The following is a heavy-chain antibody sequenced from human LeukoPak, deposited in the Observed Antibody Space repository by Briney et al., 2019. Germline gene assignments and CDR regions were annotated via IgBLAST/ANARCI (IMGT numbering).Heavy chain of an antibody. D-gene: IGHD4-17*01. CDR2: INPSGGST. J-gene: IGHJ5*02. Sequence: ASVKVSSKASGYTFTSYYMHWVRQAAGQGLEWMGIINPSGGSTSYAQKFQGRVTMTRDMSTSTVYMELSSLRSEDTAVYYCARGRYRYGDYYPWGQGTLVTVSS. CDR3: ARGRYRYGDYYP. V-gene: IGHV1-46*01. CDR1: GYTFTSYY.